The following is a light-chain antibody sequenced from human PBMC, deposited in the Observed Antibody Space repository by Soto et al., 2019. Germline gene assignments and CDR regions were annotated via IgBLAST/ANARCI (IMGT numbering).Light chain of an antibody. V-gene: IGKV1-12*01. J-gene: IGKJ4*01. CDR1: QGVGSW. Sequence: DIQMTQSPSSVSASVGDRVTITCRASQGVGSWLAWYQQKPGAAPKLLIYAVSTLQSGVPTRFSGSESVTEFDLPVSSFQPDAFETYYSQQATGLPVTFGEGTRVQIK. CDR2: AVS. CDR3: QQATGLPVT.